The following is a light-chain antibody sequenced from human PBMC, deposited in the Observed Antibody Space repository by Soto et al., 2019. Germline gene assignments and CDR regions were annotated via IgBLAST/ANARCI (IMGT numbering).Light chain of an antibody. J-gene: IGKJ5*01. Sequence: EIVLTQSPGTLSLSPGERATVSCRASQSVSSSYLAWYQQKPGQAPRLLIYGTSSRATGIPDRFSGSGSGTDFTLTISRLEPEDFAVFYSQQYGSSITFGQGTRLEI. CDR1: QSVSSSY. CDR3: QQYGSSIT. V-gene: IGKV3-20*01. CDR2: GTS.